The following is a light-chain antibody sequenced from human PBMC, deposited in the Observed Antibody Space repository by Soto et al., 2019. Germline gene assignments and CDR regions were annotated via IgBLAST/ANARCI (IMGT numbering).Light chain of an antibody. CDR1: SSDVDGYKY. CDR2: AVS. V-gene: IGLV2-14*01. Sequence: QSVLTQPASVSGSPGQSITISCTGTSSDVDGYKYVSWYQQHPGKAPKLMIYAVSNRPSGVSNRFSGSKSGDTASLTISGLQAEDEADYYCRSYTSRSTFWVFGGGTKLTVL. CDR3: RSYTSRSTFWV. J-gene: IGLJ3*02.